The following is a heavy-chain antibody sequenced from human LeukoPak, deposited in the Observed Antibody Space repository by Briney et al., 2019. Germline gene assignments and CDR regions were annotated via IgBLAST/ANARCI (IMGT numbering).Heavy chain of an antibody. CDR2: IYSGAST. CDR3: ARDKGSRTIFGVVTGMDV. V-gene: IGHV3-66*01. Sequence: GGSLRLSCAVSGFNVSNNYMSWVRQPPGKGLDCVSMIYSGASTSYADSVKGRFTISRDNSKNMLYLQMNSLRAEDTAVYYCARDKGSRTIFGVVTGMDVWGQGTTVTVSS. J-gene: IGHJ6*02. D-gene: IGHD3-3*01. CDR1: GFNVSNNY.